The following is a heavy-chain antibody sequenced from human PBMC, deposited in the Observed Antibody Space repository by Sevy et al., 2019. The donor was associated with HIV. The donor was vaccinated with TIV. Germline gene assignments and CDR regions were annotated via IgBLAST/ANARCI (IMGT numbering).Heavy chain of an antibody. CDR3: ATEATKVFYVMDV. CDR1: GDTFTNNY. Sequence: ASVKVSCKASGDTFTNNYIHWVRQAPGQGLEWMGGFDPEDGETIYAQKFQGRVTMTEDTSTDTAYMELSSLRSEDTAVYYCATEATKVFYVMDVWGQGTTVTVSS. CDR2: FDPEDGET. V-gene: IGHV1-24*01. J-gene: IGHJ6*02.